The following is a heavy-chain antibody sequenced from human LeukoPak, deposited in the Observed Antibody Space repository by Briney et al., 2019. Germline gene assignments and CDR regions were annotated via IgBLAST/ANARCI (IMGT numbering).Heavy chain of an antibody. D-gene: IGHD3-22*01. CDR3: ARTYYYDSSGYTPGEAFDI. V-gene: IGHV4-59*06. Sequence: SETLSLTCTVSGGSISSYYWSWIRQPPGKGLEWIGYIHYSGSTYYNPSLKSRVTISVDTSKNQFSLKLSSVTAADTAVYYCARTYYYDSSGYTPGEAFDIWGQGTMVTVSS. CDR2: IHYSGST. J-gene: IGHJ3*02. CDR1: GGSISSYY.